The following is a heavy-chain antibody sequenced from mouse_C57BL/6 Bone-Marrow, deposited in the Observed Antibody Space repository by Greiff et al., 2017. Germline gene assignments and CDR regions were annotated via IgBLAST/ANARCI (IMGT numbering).Heavy chain of an antibody. CDR2: ISYDGSN. CDR3: ARGGPLDY. J-gene: IGHJ2*01. CDR1: GYSITSGYY. Sequence: ESGPGLVKPSQSLSLTCSVTGYSITSGYYWNWIRQFPGNKLEWMGYISYDGSNNYNPSLKNRISITRDTSKNQFFLKLNSVTTEDTTTYSCARGGPLDYWGQGTTLTVSS. V-gene: IGHV3-6*01.